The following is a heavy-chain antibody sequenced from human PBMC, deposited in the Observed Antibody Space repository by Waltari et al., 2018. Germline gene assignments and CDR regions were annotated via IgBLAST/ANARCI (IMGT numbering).Heavy chain of an antibody. V-gene: IGHV3-48*03. CDR1: GFTFSSYE. J-gene: IGHJ4*02. CDR3: AREQFYNSGIQGSAFDY. D-gene: IGHD3-10*01. CDR2: IGGSGDIM. Sequence: EVQLVESGGGLIQPGGSLRLSCAASGFTFSSYEVNWVRQAPGKGREWVSYIGGSGDIMFFADSVRGRFTISRDNAKNSLYLQMNSLRVEDTAVYYCAREQFYNSGIQGSAFDYWGQGTLVTVSS.